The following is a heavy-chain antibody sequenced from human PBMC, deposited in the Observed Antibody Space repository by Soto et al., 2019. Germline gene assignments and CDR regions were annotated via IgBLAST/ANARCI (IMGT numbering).Heavy chain of an antibody. Sequence: SETLSLTRAVSGGSISSGGYSWSWIRQPPGKGLEWIGYIYHSGSTYHNPSLKSRVTISVDRSKNQFSLKLSSVTAADTAVYYCARGLGYCSGGSCYSTNNWFDPWGQGTLVTVSS. CDR1: GGSISSGGYS. V-gene: IGHV4-30-2*01. CDR3: ARGLGYCSGGSCYSTNNWFDP. D-gene: IGHD2-15*01. J-gene: IGHJ5*02. CDR2: IYHSGST.